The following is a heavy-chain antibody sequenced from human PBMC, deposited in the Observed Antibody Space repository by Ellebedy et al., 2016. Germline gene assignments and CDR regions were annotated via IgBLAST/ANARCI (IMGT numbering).Heavy chain of an antibody. CDR3: ARNGYNYFDY. Sequence: GGSLRLSXAASGFTFSSYAMHWVRQAPGKGLEWVAVISYDGSNKYYADSVKGRFTISRDNSKNTLYLQMNSLRAEDTAVYYCARNGYNYFDYWGQGTLVTVSS. CDR2: ISYDGSNK. J-gene: IGHJ4*02. V-gene: IGHV3-30-3*01. CDR1: GFTFSSYA. D-gene: IGHD5-24*01.